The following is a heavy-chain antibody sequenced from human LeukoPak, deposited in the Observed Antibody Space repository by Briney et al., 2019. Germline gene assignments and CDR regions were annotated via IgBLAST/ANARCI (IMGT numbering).Heavy chain of an antibody. CDR3: AKDGLCPSVCPTKIDVAGYVDS. CDR2: INHNGGTT. J-gene: IGHJ4*02. CDR1: GFTFSIFT. V-gene: IGHV3-23*01. D-gene: IGHD6-19*01. Sequence: PGGSLRLSCAAAGFTFSIFTMNWVRQAPGKGLEWVSIINHNGGTTYYTDSVKGRFTISRDNSNNTVYLQMNSLRAEDTAIYCCAKDGLCPSVCPTKIDVAGYVDSWGQGTLVTVSS.